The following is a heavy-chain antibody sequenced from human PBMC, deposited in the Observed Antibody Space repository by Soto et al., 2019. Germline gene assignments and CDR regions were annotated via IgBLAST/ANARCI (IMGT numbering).Heavy chain of an antibody. CDR3: ARVFLGCSSTTCLYYFAY. D-gene: IGHD2-2*01. V-gene: IGHV3-21*01. CDR1: GFTFSTYA. CDR2: ISNSGSYI. J-gene: IGHJ4*02. Sequence: EVQLVESGGGLVKPGGSLRLSCAASGFTFSTYAMNWVRQPPGKGLEWVSSISNSGSYIYYADSVKGRFTISRDNAENSLYLQINSLRAEDTAVYYCARVFLGCSSTTCLYYFAYWGQGTLVTVSS.